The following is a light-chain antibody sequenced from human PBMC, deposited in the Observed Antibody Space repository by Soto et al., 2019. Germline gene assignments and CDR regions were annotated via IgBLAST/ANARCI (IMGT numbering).Light chain of an antibody. J-gene: IGKJ1*01. CDR3: QQYGSSPPWT. V-gene: IGKV3-20*01. Sequence: EIVLTQSPDTLSLSPGERATLSCRASQSVIRSYLAWYQQKPGQAPRLLIYGASSRATGIPDRFSGSGSGTDFNLTISRLEPEGFAVYYCQQYGSSPPWTFGQGTKVEIK. CDR1: QSVIRSY. CDR2: GAS.